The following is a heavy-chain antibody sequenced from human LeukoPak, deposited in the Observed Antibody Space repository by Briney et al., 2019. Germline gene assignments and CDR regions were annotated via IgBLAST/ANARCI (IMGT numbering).Heavy chain of an antibody. J-gene: IGHJ4*02. CDR2: IKQDGSEK. V-gene: IGHV3-7*01. CDR1: EFTFSGFW. CDR3: ASGRQLGY. D-gene: IGHD3-16*01. Sequence: GGPLSLSLQALEFTFSGFWLSWVGRAPGKGLEWVANIKQDGSEKYYVDSVKGRFTISRDNAKNSLYLQMNSLRAEDTALYYCASGRQLGYWGQGTLVTVSS.